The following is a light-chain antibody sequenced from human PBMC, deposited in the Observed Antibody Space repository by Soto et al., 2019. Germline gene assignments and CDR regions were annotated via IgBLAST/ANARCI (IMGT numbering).Light chain of an antibody. CDR1: QSVDAH. J-gene: IGKJ4*01. Sequence: EIVLTQSPATLSLSPGESATLSCRASQSVDAHLAWYQLKPGQAPRLLIYEASNRATGIPARFSGSGSGTDFTLTISSLEPEDFAVYYCQQRTFWPPLTFGGGTNVDI. CDR3: QQRTFWPPLT. V-gene: IGKV3-11*01. CDR2: EAS.